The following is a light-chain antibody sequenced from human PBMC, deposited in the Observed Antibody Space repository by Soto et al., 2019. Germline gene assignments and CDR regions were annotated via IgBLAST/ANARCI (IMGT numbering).Light chain of an antibody. CDR2: EVS. Sequence: QSALTQPPSASGSPGQSVTISCTGTSSDVGGYNYVSWYQQHPGKAPKLMIYEVSKRPSGVPDRFSGSKSGNTASLTVSGLQAEDEADYYCSSYAGSKGVFGGGTTVTVL. J-gene: IGLJ2*01. CDR1: SSDVGGYNY. V-gene: IGLV2-8*01. CDR3: SSYAGSKGV.